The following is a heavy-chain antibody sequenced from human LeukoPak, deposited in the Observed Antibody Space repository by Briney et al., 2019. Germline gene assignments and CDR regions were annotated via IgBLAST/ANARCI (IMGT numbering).Heavy chain of an antibody. CDR1: GFTFSSYS. D-gene: IGHD1-1*01. V-gene: IGHV3-21*01. J-gene: IGHJ3*02. Sequence: GGSLRLSCAASGFTFSSYSMNWVRQAPGKGLEWVSSISSSSSYIYYADSVKGRFTISRDNAKNSLYQQMNSLRAEDTAVYYCARMETGTMGAFDIWGQGTMVTVSS. CDR3: ARMETGTMGAFDI. CDR2: ISSSSSYI.